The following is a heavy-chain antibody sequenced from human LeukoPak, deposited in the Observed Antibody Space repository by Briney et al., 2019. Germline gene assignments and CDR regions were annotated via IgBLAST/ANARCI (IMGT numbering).Heavy chain of an antibody. Sequence: GGSLRLSCAPSGFTFSSYWMSWVRQAPGKGLEWVANIKQDGSEKYYVDSVKGRFTISRDNAKNSLYLQMNSLRAEDTAVYYCASGEWELLYFDYWGQGTLVTVSS. J-gene: IGHJ4*02. D-gene: IGHD1-26*01. CDR1: GFTFSSYW. CDR3: ASGEWELLYFDY. CDR2: IKQDGSEK. V-gene: IGHV3-7*03.